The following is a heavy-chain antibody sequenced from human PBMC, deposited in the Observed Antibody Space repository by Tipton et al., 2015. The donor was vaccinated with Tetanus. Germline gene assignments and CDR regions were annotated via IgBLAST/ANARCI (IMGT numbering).Heavy chain of an antibody. D-gene: IGHD5-24*01. CDR1: GGSISSYC. V-gene: IGHV4-59*12. J-gene: IGHJ4*01. CDR3: GRGTDAYKSGNY. CDR2: IDYSGST. Sequence: TLSLTCTVSGGSISSYCWSWIWQPPGKGLEYIGYIDYSGSTNYSRSLKSRVTKSEDTSKNQFSLKLSSVTAADSALYFCGRGTDAYKSGNYWGQGTLVTVSS.